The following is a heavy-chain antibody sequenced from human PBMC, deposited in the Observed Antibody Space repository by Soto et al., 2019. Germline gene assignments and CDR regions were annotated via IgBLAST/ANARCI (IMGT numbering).Heavy chain of an antibody. J-gene: IGHJ4*02. CDR1: GFRFEQYV. Sequence: VQVVASGGGLVQPGRSLRLSCAVSGFRFEQYVMHWVRQAPGKGLECVSTVSPTGDTVAYAGSVAGRFTVSRDNAKNSLYLQMHRRTGAATAFYYCLKDAPNGSIDDWGQGTLVTVSS. D-gene: IGHD2-8*01. CDR3: LKDAPNGSIDD. V-gene: IGHV3-9*01. CDR2: VSPTGDTV.